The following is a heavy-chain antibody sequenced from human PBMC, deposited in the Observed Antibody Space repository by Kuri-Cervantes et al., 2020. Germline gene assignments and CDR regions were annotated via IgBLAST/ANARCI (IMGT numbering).Heavy chain of an antibody. D-gene: IGHD2-21*02. J-gene: IGHJ2*01. CDR2: INRNSGNT. Sequence: ASVKASCKASGYTFTSYDINWVRQATGQGLEWMGWINRNSGNTGYAQKFQGRVTMTRNTSISTAYMELRSLRPDDTAVYYCARGGGVTGGYFDLWGRGTLVTVSS. CDR3: ARGGGVTGGYFDL. V-gene: IGHV1-8*01. CDR1: GYTFTSYD.